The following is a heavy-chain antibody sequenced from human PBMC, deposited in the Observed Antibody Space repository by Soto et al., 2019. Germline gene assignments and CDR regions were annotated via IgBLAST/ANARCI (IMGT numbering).Heavy chain of an antibody. Sequence: QVQLVQSGAEVKKPGASVKVSCKASGYTFTSYGISWVRQAPGQGLEWMGWISASNGNTNYAQKLQGRVTMTTDTSTSTAYMELRSLGSADTAVYYCARDRGAYGMDVWGQGTTVTVSS. CDR1: GYTFTSYG. J-gene: IGHJ6*02. V-gene: IGHV1-18*01. CDR2: ISASNGNT. CDR3: ARDRGAYGMDV.